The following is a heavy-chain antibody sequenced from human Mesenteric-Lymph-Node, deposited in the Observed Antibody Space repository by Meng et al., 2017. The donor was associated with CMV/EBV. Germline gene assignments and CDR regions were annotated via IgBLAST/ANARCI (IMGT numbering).Heavy chain of an antibody. CDR3: ARGGGTAREFDY. CDR2: SRNKANSYTT. Sequence: GGSLRLSCVISGFTLSDCYMDWVRQTPGKGPEWVARSRNKANSYTTEYAPSVKGRFTISRDDSKNSLYLQMNSLKTEDTAVYFCARGGGTAREFDYWGQGTLVTVSS. CDR1: GFTLSDCY. J-gene: IGHJ4*02. V-gene: IGHV3-72*01. D-gene: IGHD1-26*01.